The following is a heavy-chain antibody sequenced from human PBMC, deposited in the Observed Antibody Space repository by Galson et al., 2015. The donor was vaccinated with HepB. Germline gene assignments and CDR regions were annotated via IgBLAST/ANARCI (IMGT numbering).Heavy chain of an antibody. CDR2: LYSGGDT. V-gene: IGHV3-66*02. Sequence: SLRLSCAASGFTVSNYYMSWVRQAPGKRPEWVSALYSGGDTYYADSVRGRFTISRDNFRNTLYLQMNSLRTEDTAIYYCARASPYSSTWFPTYWGQGTLVTVSS. J-gene: IGHJ4*02. CDR3: ARASPYSSTWFPTY. D-gene: IGHD6-13*01. CDR1: GFTVSNYY.